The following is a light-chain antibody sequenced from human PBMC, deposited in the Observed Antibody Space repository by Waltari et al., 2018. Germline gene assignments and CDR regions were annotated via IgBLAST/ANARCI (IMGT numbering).Light chain of an antibody. CDR1: QDVVID. J-gene: IGKJ2*01. CDR2: AVS. CDR3: LQDSKPYT. V-gene: IGKV1-6*01. Sequence: AIQMTQSPPSLSASVGDRVIITCRASQDVVIDFGWYQQKPGNAPKLLIYAVSRLETGVPSRFSGSGSGRDXXXXISNLQPEDFAVYYCLQDSKPYTFGQGTKLE.